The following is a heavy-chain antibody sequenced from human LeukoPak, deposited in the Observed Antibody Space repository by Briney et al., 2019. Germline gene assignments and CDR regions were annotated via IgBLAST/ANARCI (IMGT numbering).Heavy chain of an antibody. J-gene: IGHJ4*02. CDR2: IYSGGST. Sequence: GCSLTLSCAASGFTVSSNYMRWVRQDPGTGLEWVSVIYSGGSTYYADSVKGRFTISRDNSKNTLYLQMNSLRAEDTAVYYCARALGYSSIWYIIDYWGQGTLVTVSS. CDR1: GFTVSSNY. V-gene: IGHV3-53*01. CDR3: ARALGYSSIWYIIDY. D-gene: IGHD6-13*01.